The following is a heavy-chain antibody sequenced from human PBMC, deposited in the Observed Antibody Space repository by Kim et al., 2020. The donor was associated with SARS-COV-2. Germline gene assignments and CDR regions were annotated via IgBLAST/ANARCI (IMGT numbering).Heavy chain of an antibody. CDR2: INPNSGGT. CDR1: GYTFTGYY. V-gene: IGHV1-2*06. D-gene: IGHD6-13*01. CDR3: ARDSASSWYNGVLDY. J-gene: IGHJ4*02. Sequence: ASVKVSCKASGYTFTGYYMHWVRQAPGQGLEWMGRINPNSGGTNYAQKFQGRVTMTRDTSISTAYMELSRLRSDDTAVYYCARDSASSWYNGVLDYWGQGTLVTVSS.